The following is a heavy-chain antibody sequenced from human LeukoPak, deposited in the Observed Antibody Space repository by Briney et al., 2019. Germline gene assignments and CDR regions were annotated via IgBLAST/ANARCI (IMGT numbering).Heavy chain of an antibody. V-gene: IGHV4-4*07. CDR2: IYSSGTT. D-gene: IGHD3-10*01. Sequence: SETLSLTCTVSGGSISSYYWSWIRQPAGKGLEWIGRIYSSGTTNHNPSLKSRVTMSVDTSKNQFSLKLSSVTAADTAVYFCARVTDYYASGTYYNVFDFWGQGTLVTVSS. CDR3: ARVTDYYASGTYYNVFDF. CDR1: GGSISSYY. J-gene: IGHJ4*02.